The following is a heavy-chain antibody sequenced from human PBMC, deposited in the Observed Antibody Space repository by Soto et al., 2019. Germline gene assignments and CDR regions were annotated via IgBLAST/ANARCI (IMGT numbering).Heavy chain of an antibody. V-gene: IGHV3-23*01. Sequence: EVQLLESGGGLVQPGGSLRLSFAASGFTFSSYAMNWVRQAPGKGLEWVSVISGSGGSTYYADAVKGRFTISRDNSKNALYLQMNSRRAEDTAVYYCAKRTVGWYFDLWGRGTLVTVSS. CDR2: ISGSGGST. CDR3: AKRTVGWYFDL. J-gene: IGHJ2*01. CDR1: GFTFSSYA. D-gene: IGHD4-17*01.